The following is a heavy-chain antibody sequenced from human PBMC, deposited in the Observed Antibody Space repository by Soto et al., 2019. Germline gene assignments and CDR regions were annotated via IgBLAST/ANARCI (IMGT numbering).Heavy chain of an antibody. CDR2: ISYDGSNK. D-gene: IGHD3-22*01. Sequence: QVQLVESGGGVVQPGRSLRLSCAASGFTFSSYGMHWVRQAPGKGLEWVAVISYDGSNKYYADSVKGRFTISRDNSKNTLYLQMNSLRAEDTAVYYCAKEVAYYDSSGYGYFQHWGQGTLVTVSS. J-gene: IGHJ1*01. CDR3: AKEVAYYDSSGYGYFQH. CDR1: GFTFSSYG. V-gene: IGHV3-30*18.